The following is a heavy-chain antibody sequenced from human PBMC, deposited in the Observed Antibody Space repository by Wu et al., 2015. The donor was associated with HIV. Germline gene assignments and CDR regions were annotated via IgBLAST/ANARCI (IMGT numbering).Heavy chain of an antibody. CDR2: VSSYSGDT. V-gene: IGHV1-18*01. D-gene: IGHD1-26*01. Sequence: QVHLVQSGAEVKKPGASVKVSCKASPYSFTSFGISWVRQAPGQGLEWMGWVSSYSGDTKYAQEFQDRVTMSTDTSTSTAYMELRSLKSDDTAVYYCASGSKGGSYYYYGMDVWGQGTTVTVSS. CDR3: ASGSKGGSYYYYGMDV. J-gene: IGHJ6*02. CDR1: PYSFTSFG.